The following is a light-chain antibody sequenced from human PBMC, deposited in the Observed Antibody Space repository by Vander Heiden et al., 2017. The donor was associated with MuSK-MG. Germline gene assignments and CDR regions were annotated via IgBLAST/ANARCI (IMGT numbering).Light chain of an antibody. CDR1: QSVVTY. CDR3: QQRSFWPLT. J-gene: IGKJ4*01. V-gene: IGKV3-11*01. Sequence: EIVLTQSPTTLSLSPGERATLSCRASQSVVTYLAWFQQRPGQAPRLLIYDASTRATGIPARFSGSGSGTDFTLTISSLEPEDFAVYYCQQRSFWPLTFGGGTKVEIK. CDR2: DAS.